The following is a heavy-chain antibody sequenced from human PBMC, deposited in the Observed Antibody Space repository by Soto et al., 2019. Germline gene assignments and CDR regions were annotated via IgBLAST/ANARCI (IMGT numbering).Heavy chain of an antibody. J-gene: IGHJ5*02. Sequence: SETLSLTCSVSGAALNSGNYYWSWIRQVPEKGLEWIGHIYVTGAVDYNPSLRDRITISQDTSERQFSLNLRLVTAADTAVYYCARLRIATNNYKWFDPWGQGTLVTVSS. CDR3: ARLRIATNNYKWFDP. D-gene: IGHD2-21*01. CDR2: IYVTGAV. CDR1: GAALNSGNYY. V-gene: IGHV4-31*02.